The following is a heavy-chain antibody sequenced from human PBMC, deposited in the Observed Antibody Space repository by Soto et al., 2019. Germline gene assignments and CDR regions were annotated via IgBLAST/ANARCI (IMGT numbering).Heavy chain of an antibody. D-gene: IGHD3-22*01. J-gene: IGHJ4*02. V-gene: IGHV5-10-1*01. CDR1: GYSFAGYW. CDR3: ARQIYDSDTGPNFQYYFDS. CDR2: IDPSDSQT. Sequence: GESLKISCKGSGYSFAGYWITWVRQKPGKGLERMGRIDPSDSQTYYSPSFRGHVTISVTKSITTVFLQWSSLRASDTTMYYCARQIYDSDTGPNFQYYFDSWGQGTPVTVSS.